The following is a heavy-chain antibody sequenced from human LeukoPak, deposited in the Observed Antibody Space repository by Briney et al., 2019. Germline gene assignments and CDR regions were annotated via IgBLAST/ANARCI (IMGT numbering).Heavy chain of an antibody. CDR3: VGAPTRSAAFDM. V-gene: IGHV3-48*01. Sequence: GGSLRLTCAASGFDFNTNSMNWVRQAPGKALDWISYISSGSSAIYYADSVKGRFTISRENAKNSLYLQMHSLRVEDTAVYFCVGAPTRSAAFDMWGQGTMVTVSP. D-gene: IGHD4-17*01. J-gene: IGHJ3*02. CDR1: GFDFNTNS. CDR2: ISSGSSAI.